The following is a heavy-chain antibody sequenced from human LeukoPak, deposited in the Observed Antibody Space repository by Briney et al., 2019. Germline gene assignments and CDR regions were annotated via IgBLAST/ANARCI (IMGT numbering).Heavy chain of an antibody. J-gene: IGHJ5*02. Sequence: PSDTLSLTCTVSGGSISSGDYYWSWIRQPPGKGLEWIGYIYYSGSTYYNPSLKSRVTISVDTSKNQFSLKLSSVTAADTAVYCCARGTGSLGYNWFDPWGQGTLVTVSS. CDR1: GGSISSGDYY. CDR2: IYYSGST. D-gene: IGHD7-27*01. CDR3: ARGTGSLGYNWFDP. V-gene: IGHV4-30-4*02.